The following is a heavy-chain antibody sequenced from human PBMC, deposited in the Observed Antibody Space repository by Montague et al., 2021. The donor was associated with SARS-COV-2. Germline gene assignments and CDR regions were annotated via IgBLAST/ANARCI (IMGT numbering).Heavy chain of an antibody. J-gene: IGHJ4*02. D-gene: IGHD1-26*01. CDR3: ARGYGGSYYYFDY. CDR2: ISYDGSNK. CDR1: GFTFSSYS. V-gene: IGHV3-30*03. Sequence: SLRLSCAASGFTFSSYSMNWVRQAPGKGLEWVAVISYDGSNKYYADSVKGRFTISRDNSKNTLYLQMNSLRAEDTAVYYCARGYGGSYYYFDYWGQGTLVTVSS.